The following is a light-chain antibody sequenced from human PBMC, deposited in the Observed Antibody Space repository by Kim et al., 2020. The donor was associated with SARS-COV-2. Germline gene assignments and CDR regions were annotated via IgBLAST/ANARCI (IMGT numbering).Light chain of an antibody. Sequence: SITISCTGTSSDVGGYNYVSWYQQHPGKAPKLMIYDVSNRPSGVSNRFSGSKSGNTASLTISGLQAEDEADYYCNSHTTSSTLPYVFGTGTKVTVL. J-gene: IGLJ1*01. CDR1: SSDVGGYNY. CDR3: NSHTTSSTLPYV. V-gene: IGLV2-14*03. CDR2: DVS.